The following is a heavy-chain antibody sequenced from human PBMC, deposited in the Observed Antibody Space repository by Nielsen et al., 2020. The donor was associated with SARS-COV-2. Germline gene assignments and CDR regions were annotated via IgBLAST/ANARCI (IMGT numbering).Heavy chain of an antibody. Sequence: GESLKISCAASGFTFNIYARAWVRPAPGRGLQWVTGVSASGGSTYYTDSVKGRFSISRDNSKNTLFLQMHSLRVEDTALYYCAKDGVVRGDALDLWGQGTMVTVSS. D-gene: IGHD3-10*01. CDR3: AKDGVVRGDALDL. CDR1: GFTFNIYA. CDR2: VSASGGST. J-gene: IGHJ3*01. V-gene: IGHV3-23*01.